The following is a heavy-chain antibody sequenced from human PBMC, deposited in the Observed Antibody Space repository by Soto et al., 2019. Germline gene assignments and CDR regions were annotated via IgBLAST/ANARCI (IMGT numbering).Heavy chain of an antibody. D-gene: IGHD3-16*01. CDR2: IYWHDDK. J-gene: IGHJ4*02. V-gene: IGHV2-5*01. CDR1: GFSLSTTGVG. CDR3: ANRGGATVGLYYFEY. Sequence: SGPTLVNPTQTLTLTCTFSGFSLSTTGVGVSWSRQPPGKALEWLALIYWHDDKRYSPSLKSRLTITKDTSKNQVVLTMTNMDPVDTAKYYCANRGGATVGLYYFEYWGQGALVTVSS.